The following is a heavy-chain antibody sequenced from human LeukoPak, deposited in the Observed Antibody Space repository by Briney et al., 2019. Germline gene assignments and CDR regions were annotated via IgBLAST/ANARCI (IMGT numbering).Heavy chain of an antibody. V-gene: IGHV4-39*01. J-gene: IGHJ4*02. CDR2: IYYSGST. D-gene: IGHD3-22*01. CDR3: VRQKITTSDY. Sequence: PSETLSLTCTVPGGSINSSSHYWGWIRQPPGKGLEWIGSIYYSGSTYYNPSLKSRVTISVDTSKNQFSLKLSSVTAADTAVYYCVRQKITTSDYWGQGTLVIAPS. CDR1: GGSINSSSHY.